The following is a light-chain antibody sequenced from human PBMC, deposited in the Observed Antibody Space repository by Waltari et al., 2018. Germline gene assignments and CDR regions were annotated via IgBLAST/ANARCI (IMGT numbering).Light chain of an antibody. J-gene: IGKJ2*01. CDR2: AAS. CDR1: QYINKN. CDR3: LQYDYFPYT. Sequence: DIQMTQSPSSLSVSVGDRVTITCQASQYINKNLNWYQQKPGKAPRLLISAASDLESGVPSRFSGSGSGTDFVFTISSLQPEDIATDSCLQYDYFPYTFGQGTGLEIK. V-gene: IGKV1-33*01.